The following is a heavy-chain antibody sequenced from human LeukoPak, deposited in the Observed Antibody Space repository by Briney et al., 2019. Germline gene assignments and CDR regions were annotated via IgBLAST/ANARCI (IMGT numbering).Heavy chain of an antibody. CDR1: VYTFNIAW. D-gene: IGHD3-10*01. Sequence: PGGSLRLSCAPSVYTFNIAWMSWVPQARGKGLEWVGLFKSKAGGGKTEYGAPVKGRFNISRDDSKNTVYLKMNSLKSEDAAMYYCTTDLQSLGAGEFDYWGQGTLVTVSS. CDR3: TTDLQSLGAGEFDY. J-gene: IGHJ4*02. CDR2: FKSKAGGGKT. V-gene: IGHV3-15*01.